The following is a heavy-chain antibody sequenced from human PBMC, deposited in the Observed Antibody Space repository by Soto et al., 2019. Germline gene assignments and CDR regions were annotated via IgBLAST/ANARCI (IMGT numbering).Heavy chain of an antibody. V-gene: IGHV4-30-4*01. D-gene: IGHD3-10*01. J-gene: IGHJ6*02. CDR1: GGSISIGDYY. CDR2: IYYSGST. CDR3: ARVRSWGFSYYYYGMDV. Sequence: SETLSLTCTVSGGSISIGDYYWSCIRQPPGKGLEWIGYIYYSGSTYYNPSLKSRVTISVDTSKNQFSLKLSSVTAADTAVYYCARVRSWGFSYYYYGMDVWGQGTTVTVSS.